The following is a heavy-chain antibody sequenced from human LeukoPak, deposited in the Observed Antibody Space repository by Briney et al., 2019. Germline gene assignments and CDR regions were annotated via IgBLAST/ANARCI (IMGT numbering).Heavy chain of an antibody. J-gene: IGHJ6*04. CDR2: ISGSGAGI. CDR3: ATAEDA. V-gene: IGHV3-23*01. CDR1: GFTFSSYA. Sequence: GGSLRLSCAASGFTFSSYAMSWVRQAPGEGLEWVSYISGSGAGIDYADSVKGRFTISRDKSKNTVYLQMNSLRAEDTAVYHCATAEDAWGKGTAVTVSS.